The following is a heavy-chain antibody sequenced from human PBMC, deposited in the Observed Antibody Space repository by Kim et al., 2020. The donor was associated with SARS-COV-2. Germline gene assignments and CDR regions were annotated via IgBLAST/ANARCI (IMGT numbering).Heavy chain of an antibody. Sequence: GGSLRLSCAASGFTFSSYGMHWVRQAPGKGLEWVAVIWYDGSNKYYADSVKGRFTISRDNSKNTLYLQMNSLRAEDTAVYYCARGHFQLVPVGGYYYYYGMDVWGQGTTVTVSS. CDR1: GFTFSSYG. J-gene: IGHJ6*02. CDR3: ARGHFQLVPVGGYYYYYGMDV. D-gene: IGHD6-6*01. CDR2: IWYDGSNK. V-gene: IGHV3-33*01.